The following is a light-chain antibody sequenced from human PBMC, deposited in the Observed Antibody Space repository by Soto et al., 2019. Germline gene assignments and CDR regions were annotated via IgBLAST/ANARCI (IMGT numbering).Light chain of an antibody. CDR1: SSNIGAGYD. J-gene: IGLJ3*02. V-gene: IGLV1-40*01. Sequence: QPVLTQPPSVSGAPGQRVTISCTGSSSNIGAGYDVHWYQQLPGTAPKLLIYGNSNRPSGVPDRFSGYKSGTSASLAITGLQAEDEADYSCQSYDSSLSGWVFGGGTKLTVL. CDR3: QSYDSSLSGWV. CDR2: GNS.